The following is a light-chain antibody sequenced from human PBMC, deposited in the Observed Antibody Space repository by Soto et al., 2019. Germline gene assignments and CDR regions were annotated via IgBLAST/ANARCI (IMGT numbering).Light chain of an antibody. V-gene: IGLV2-14*01. CDR1: SSDVGHYNF. J-gene: IGLJ1*01. CDR2: EVD. Sequence: QSALAQPASVSGSPGQSITISCTGSSSDVGHYNFVSWYQQHPTKAPKLMIYEVDKRPSGVPYRFSGFKSANTASPAISWLQPEDEADYYCSSYTSTNAYVVGTGTKVTVL. CDR3: SSYTSTNAYV.